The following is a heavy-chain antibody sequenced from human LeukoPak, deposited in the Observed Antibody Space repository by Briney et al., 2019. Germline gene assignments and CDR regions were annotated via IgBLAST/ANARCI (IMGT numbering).Heavy chain of an antibody. CDR3: ARERAAAGTRLDY. Sequence: SETLSLTCAVSGGSISSSNWWSWVRQPPGKGLEWIGEIYHSGSTNYNPSLKSRVTISVDKSKNQFSLKLSSVTAADTAVYYCARERAAAGTRLDYWGQGTLVTVSS. V-gene: IGHV4-4*02. D-gene: IGHD6-13*01. J-gene: IGHJ4*02. CDR1: GGSISSSNW. CDR2: IYHSGST.